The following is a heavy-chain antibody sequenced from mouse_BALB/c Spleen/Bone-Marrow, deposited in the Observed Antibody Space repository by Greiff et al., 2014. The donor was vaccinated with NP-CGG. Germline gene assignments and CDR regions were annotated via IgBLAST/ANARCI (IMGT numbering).Heavy chain of an antibody. CDR1: GYTFTSYW. D-gene: IGHD1-1*01. CDR3: TRDYDWVPDY. V-gene: IGHV1S22*01. CDR2: IYPGSGST. J-gene: IGHJ2*01. Sequence: LQESGSELVRPGASVKLSCKASGYTFTSYWMHWVKQRPGQGLEWIGNIYPGSGSTNYDEKFKSKATMTVDTSSSTAYMQLISLTSEDSAVYYCTRDYDWVPDYWGQGTTLTVSS.